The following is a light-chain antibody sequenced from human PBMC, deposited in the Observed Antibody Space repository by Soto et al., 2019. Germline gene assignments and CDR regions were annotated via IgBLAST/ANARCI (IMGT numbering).Light chain of an antibody. V-gene: IGKV1-5*01. CDR1: QSISSW. CDR3: QQLNTLPFT. J-gene: IGKJ5*01. Sequence: DIQMTQSPSTLSASVGDRVTIPCRASQSISSWLAWYQQKPGTAPKLLIYDASSLESGVPSRFSGSGSGTEFTLTISGLLPEDFATYHCQQLNTLPFTFGQGTRLEIK. CDR2: DAS.